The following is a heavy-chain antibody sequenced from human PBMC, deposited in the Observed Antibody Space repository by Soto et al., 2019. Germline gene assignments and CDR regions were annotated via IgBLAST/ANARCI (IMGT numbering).Heavy chain of an antibody. Sequence: GGSLRPSCVASGFTASSNYMSWVRQAPGKGLEWVSGLSSGGSTYYANSVKGRFSSSRDKSKNALFLKMNSLRAEDTGVYYCARTYDLLTGYFFDYWGQGTLVTVSS. CDR2: LSSGGST. CDR3: ARTYDLLTGYFFDY. D-gene: IGHD3-9*01. CDR1: GFTASSNY. J-gene: IGHJ4*02. V-gene: IGHV3-53*01.